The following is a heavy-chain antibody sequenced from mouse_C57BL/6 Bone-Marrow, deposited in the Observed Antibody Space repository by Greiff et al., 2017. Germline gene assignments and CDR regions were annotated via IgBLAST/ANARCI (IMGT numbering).Heavy chain of an antibody. CDR3: AEERDYYGRDWYFDV. J-gene: IGHJ1*03. V-gene: IGHV1-80*01. CDR1: GYAFSSYW. CDR2: IYPGDGDT. D-gene: IGHD1-1*01. Sequence: VQLQESGAELVKPGASVKISCKASGYAFSSYWMNWVKQRPGKGLEWIGQIYPGDGDTNYNGKFKGKATLTADKSSSTAYMQRSSLTSEDSAVYFCAEERDYYGRDWYFDVWGTGTTVTVSS.